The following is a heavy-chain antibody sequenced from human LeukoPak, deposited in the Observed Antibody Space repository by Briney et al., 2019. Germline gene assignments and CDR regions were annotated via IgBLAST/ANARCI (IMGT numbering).Heavy chain of an antibody. CDR1: GFTFSSYA. V-gene: IGHV3-21*01. D-gene: IGHD1-26*01. CDR2: ISSSSSYI. J-gene: IGHJ4*02. CDR3: ARDGSYNGNDY. Sequence: PGGSLRLSCAASGFTFSSYAMSWVRQAPGKGLEWVSSISSSSSYIYYADSVKGRFTISRGNAKNSLYLQMNSLRAEDTAVYYCARDGSYNGNDYWGQGTLVTVSS.